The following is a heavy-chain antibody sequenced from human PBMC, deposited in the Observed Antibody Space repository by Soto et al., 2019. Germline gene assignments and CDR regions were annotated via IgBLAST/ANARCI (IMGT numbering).Heavy chain of an antibody. J-gene: IGHJ3*02. CDR2: ISAYNGNT. Sequence: QVQLGQSGAEVKKPGASVKVSCKASGYTFTSYGLSWVRQAPGQGLEWMGWISAYNGNTNYAQKLQGIVTMTTDTSTSTPYMELRRLRSDDTAVYYCARGAQQLAEDDAFDIWGQGRMVTVAS. V-gene: IGHV1-18*01. CDR1: GYTFTSYG. CDR3: ARGAQQLAEDDAFDI. D-gene: IGHD6-13*01.